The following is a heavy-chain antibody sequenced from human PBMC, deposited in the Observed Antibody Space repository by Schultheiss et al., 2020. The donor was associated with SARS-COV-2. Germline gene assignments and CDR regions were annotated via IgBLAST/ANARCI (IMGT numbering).Heavy chain of an antibody. Sequence: GESLKISCAASGFTVSSNYMSWVRQAPGKGLEWVSVIYSGGSTYYADSVKGRFTISRDNSKNTLYLQMNSLRAEDTAVYYCAREGYYDSSGYLSSYYYYGMDVWGQGTTVTVSS. CDR3: AREGYYDSSGYLSSYYYYGMDV. V-gene: IGHV3-66*02. D-gene: IGHD3-22*01. CDR1: GFTVSSNY. J-gene: IGHJ6*02. CDR2: IYSGGST.